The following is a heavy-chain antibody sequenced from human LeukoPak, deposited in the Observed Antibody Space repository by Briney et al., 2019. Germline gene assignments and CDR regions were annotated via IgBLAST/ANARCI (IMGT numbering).Heavy chain of an antibody. CDR3: ARDIGWTKGPFDY. D-gene: IGHD2-15*01. J-gene: IGHJ4*02. V-gene: IGHV4-38-2*01. CDR2: IFHDGRT. CDR1: GYSISSGYF. Sequence: SGTLFLSCEVSGYSISSGYFWAWIRQSPGKGLEVIAGIFHDGRTYYNPSVQSRVTISVDTFRNRFSLKLKSVTAADAAVYYCARDIGWTKGPFDYWGQGTLVTVSS.